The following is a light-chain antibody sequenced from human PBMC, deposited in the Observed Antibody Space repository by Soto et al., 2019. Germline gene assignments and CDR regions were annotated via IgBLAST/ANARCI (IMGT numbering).Light chain of an antibody. J-gene: IGKJ1*01. CDR2: AAS. CDR3: QKYDSAPT. CDR1: QGISNS. V-gene: IGKV1-27*01. Sequence: DIEMTQSPYSLSASVGDRVTITCRASQGISNSLAWYQQKPGKVPKLLIHAASTLLSGVSSRFSGSGSGTDFTLTITSLQPEDVATYYCQKYDSAPTFGPGTKVDIK.